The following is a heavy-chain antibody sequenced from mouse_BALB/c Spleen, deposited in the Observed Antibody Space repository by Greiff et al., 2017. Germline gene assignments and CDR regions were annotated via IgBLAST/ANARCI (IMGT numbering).Heavy chain of an antibody. V-gene: IGHV5-6*01. Sequence: EVQLQESGGDLVKPGGSLKLSCAASGFTFSSYGMSWVRQTPDKRLEWVATISSGGSYTYYPDSVKGRFTISRDNAKNTLYLQMSSLKSEDTAMYYCARQEVTTDGYFDVWGAGTTVTVSS. J-gene: IGHJ1*01. D-gene: IGHD1-1*01. CDR1: GFTFSSYG. CDR2: ISSGGSYT. CDR3: ARQEVTTDGYFDV.